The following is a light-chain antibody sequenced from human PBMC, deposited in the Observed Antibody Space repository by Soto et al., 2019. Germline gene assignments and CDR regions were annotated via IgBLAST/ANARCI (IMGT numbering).Light chain of an antibody. Sequence: QSALTQPASVSGSPGQSITISCTGTSSDVGSYNLDSWYQQYPGKAPKLMIYEGSKRPSGVSNRFSGSKSGNTASLTISGLQAEDEADYYCCSYAGTLWVFGGGTKLTVL. V-gene: IGLV2-23*01. CDR2: EGS. CDR1: SSDVGSYNL. J-gene: IGLJ3*02. CDR3: CSYAGTLWV.